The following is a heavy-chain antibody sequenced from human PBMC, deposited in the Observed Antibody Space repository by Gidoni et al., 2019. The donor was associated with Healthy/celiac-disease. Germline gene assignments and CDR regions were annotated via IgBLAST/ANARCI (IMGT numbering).Heavy chain of an antibody. D-gene: IGHD5-18*01. CDR1: GFTFSSYA. CDR2: ISGSGGSP. V-gene: IGHV3-23*01. J-gene: IGHJ4*02. CDR3: AKEIQLWSSGDY. Sequence: EVQLLESGGGLVQPGGSLRLSCAASGFTFSSYAMSWVRQAPGKGLGWVSAISGSGGSPYYADSVKGRFTISRDNSKNTLYLQMNSLRAEDTAVYYCAKEIQLWSSGDYWGQGTLVTVSS.